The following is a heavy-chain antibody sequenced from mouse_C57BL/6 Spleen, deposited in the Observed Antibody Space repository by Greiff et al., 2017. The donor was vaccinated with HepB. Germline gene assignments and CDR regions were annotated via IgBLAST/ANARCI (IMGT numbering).Heavy chain of an antibody. Sequence: VQLQQSGAELVKPGASVKLSCKASGYTFTSYWMHWVKQRPGQGLEWIGMIHPNSGSTNYNEKFKSKATLTVDKSSSTAYMQLSSLTSEDSAVYYCARRLLGSSYPFDYWGQGTTLTVSS. D-gene: IGHD1-1*01. CDR2: IHPNSGST. J-gene: IGHJ2*01. CDR3: ARRLLGSSYPFDY. CDR1: GYTFTSYW. V-gene: IGHV1-64*01.